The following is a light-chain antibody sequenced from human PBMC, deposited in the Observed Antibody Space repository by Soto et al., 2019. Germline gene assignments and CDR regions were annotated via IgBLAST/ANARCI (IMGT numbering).Light chain of an antibody. V-gene: IGKV3-15*01. CDR2: GAS. CDR3: QQYNNWPPWT. CDR1: QSVSSN. J-gene: IGKJ1*01. Sequence: EIVMTQSPATLSVSPGERATLSCRASQSVSSNLAWYQQKPGQAPRLLIYGASTRATGVPARFSGSGSGTDLTLTISSLQSEDFVVYYCQQYNNWPPWTFGQGTKVEI.